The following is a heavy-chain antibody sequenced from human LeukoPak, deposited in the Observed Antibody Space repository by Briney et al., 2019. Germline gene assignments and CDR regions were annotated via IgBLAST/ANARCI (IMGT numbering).Heavy chain of an antibody. Sequence: PSETLSLTCTVSGGSISSYYWSWIRQPPGKGLEWIGYIYYSGSTNYNPSLKSRVTISVDTSKNQFSLKLSSVTAADTAVYYCARYIQLWSPSGYYYYMDVWGKGTTVTASS. CDR3: ARYIQLWSPSGYYYYMDV. CDR2: IYYSGST. J-gene: IGHJ6*03. D-gene: IGHD5-18*01. V-gene: IGHV4-59*01. CDR1: GGSISSYY.